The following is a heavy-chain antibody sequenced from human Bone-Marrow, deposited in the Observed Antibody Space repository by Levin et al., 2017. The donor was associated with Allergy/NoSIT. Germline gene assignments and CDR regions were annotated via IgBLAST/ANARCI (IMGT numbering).Heavy chain of an antibody. V-gene: IGHV3-30*18. CDR2: ISGDGRSK. Sequence: AGGSLRLSCTTSRFTFSSYGMHWVRQAPGKGLEWVAVISGDGRSKYYGVSMKGRFTISRDNSKSTLYLQVNSPTTEDTAVYYCAKGSRGATDYHYGMDVWGHGTTLIVSS. CDR3: AKGSRGATDYHYGMDV. D-gene: IGHD1-26*01. CDR1: RFTFSSYG. J-gene: IGHJ6*02.